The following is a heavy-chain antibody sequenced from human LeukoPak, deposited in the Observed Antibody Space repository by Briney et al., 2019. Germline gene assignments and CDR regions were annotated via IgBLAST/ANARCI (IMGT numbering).Heavy chain of an antibody. J-gene: IGHJ4*02. CDR1: GFTFSSYA. D-gene: IGHD6-19*01. V-gene: IGHV3-23*01. CDR2: ISGSGGST. Sequence: SGGSLRLSCAASGFTFSSYAMSWVRQAPGKGLEWVSAISGSGGSTYYAGSVKGRFTISRDNSKNTLYLKMNSLRAEDTAVYHCAKEGDSSGWSAYFDYWGQGTLVTVSS. CDR3: AKEGDSSGWSAYFDY.